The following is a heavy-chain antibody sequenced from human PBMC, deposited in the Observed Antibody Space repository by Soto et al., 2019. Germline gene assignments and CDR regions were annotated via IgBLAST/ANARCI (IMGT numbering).Heavy chain of an antibody. J-gene: IGHJ4*02. CDR1: GFSFDAHA. V-gene: IGHV3-9*01. Sequence: PGGSLRLSCAASGFSFDAHAMHWVRQSPGKGLEWVSGISWKSDRIDYADSVRGRFTISRDNAKKSLYLQMNGLRAEDTDFYYCVRDINVHTGLFDYWGQGTLVTV. CDR2: ISWKSDRI. CDR3: VRDINVHTGLFDY. D-gene: IGHD5-18*01.